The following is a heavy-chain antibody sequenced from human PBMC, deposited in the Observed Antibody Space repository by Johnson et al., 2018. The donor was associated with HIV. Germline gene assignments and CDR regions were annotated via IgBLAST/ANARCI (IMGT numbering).Heavy chain of an antibody. J-gene: IGHJ3*02. CDR1: GFTFSSYA. CDR3: ARRGRRADEAFDI. CDR2: ISYDGSNK. D-gene: IGHD3-16*01. V-gene: IGHV3-30*04. Sequence: VQLVESGGGVVQPGRSLRLSCAASGFTFSSYAMHWVRQAPGKGLEWVAVISYDGSNKYYADSVKGRFTISRDNSKNTLYLQMNSLRAEDTAVYYCARRGRRADEAFDIWGQGTAVTVSS.